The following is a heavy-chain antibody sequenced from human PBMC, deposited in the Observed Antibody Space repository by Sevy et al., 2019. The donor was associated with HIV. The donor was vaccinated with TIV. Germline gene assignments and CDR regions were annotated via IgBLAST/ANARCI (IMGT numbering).Heavy chain of an antibody. CDR1: GGSVTSSDYS. J-gene: IGHJ4*02. CDR2: IYNSGQT. D-gene: IGHD1-26*01. CDR3: AQWLAATALFHS. Sequence: SETLSLTCTVSGGSVTSSDYSWGWFRQPPGKGLEWIGCIYNSGQTYYNPSLKSRVTISVDASQNLFSLKLTSGTAADTAVYYCAQWLAATALFHSWGQGTLVTVSS. V-gene: IGHV4-39*02.